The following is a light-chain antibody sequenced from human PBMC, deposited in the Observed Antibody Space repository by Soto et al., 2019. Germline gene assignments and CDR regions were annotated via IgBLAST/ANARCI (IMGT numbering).Light chain of an antibody. CDR2: LGS. CDR1: HSLLNRNGYNY. Sequence: DFVMTQTPLSLSVAPGQPASISCKSSHSLLNRNGYNYLDWYLQKPGQSPQLLIYLGSSRASGVPDRFSGSGSGTYFTLRISRVEAEDVGVYYCMQAQQIPRTFGQGTKVDIK. CDR3: MQAQQIPRT. J-gene: IGKJ1*01. V-gene: IGKV2-28*01.